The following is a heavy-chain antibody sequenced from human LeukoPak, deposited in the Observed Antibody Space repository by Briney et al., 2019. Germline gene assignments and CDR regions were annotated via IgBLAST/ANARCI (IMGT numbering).Heavy chain of an antibody. CDR2: ISYDGSNK. Sequence: GGSLRLSCAASGFTFCSYAMHRVRQAPGKGLEWVAVISYDGSNKYYADSVKGRFTISRDNTKNTLYLQMNSLRAEDTAVYYYARESRRFGELYIFDYWGQGTLVTVSS. V-gene: IGHV3-30*04. D-gene: IGHD3-10*01. CDR1: GFTFCSYA. J-gene: IGHJ4*02. CDR3: ARESRRFGELYIFDY.